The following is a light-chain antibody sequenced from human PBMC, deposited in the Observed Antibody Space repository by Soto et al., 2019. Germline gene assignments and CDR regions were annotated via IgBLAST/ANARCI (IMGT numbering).Light chain of an antibody. Sequence: QAVVTQEPSLTVSPGGTGTLTCGSSTGAVTSNHQPYWFQQKAGQAPRTLIYDTSNTHSWTPARFSGSLLGDKAALTLSGAQPEDEAQYYCLLSYNAARVFGGGTKLTVL. CDR3: LLSYNAARV. CDR2: DTS. V-gene: IGLV7-46*01. CDR1: TGAVTSNHQ. J-gene: IGLJ3*02.